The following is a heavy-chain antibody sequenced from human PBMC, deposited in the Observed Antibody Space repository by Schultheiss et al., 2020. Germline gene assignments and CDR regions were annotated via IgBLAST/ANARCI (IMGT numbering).Heavy chain of an antibody. D-gene: IGHD4-11*01. J-gene: IGHJ6*02. Sequence: GESLKISCAASGFTVSSNYMSWVRQAPGKGLEWVSVIYSGGSTYYADSVKGRFTISRDNSKNTLYLQMNSLRAEDTAVYYCARHPESTVTTFYYGMDVWGQGTTVTVSS. CDR2: IYSGGST. CDR3: ARHPESTVTTFYYGMDV. V-gene: IGHV3-66*02. CDR1: GFTVSSNY.